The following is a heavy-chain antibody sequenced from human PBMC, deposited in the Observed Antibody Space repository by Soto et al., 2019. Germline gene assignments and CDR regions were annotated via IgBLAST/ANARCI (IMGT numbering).Heavy chain of an antibody. Sequence: QITLKESGPTLVKPTQTLTLTCTFSGFSLRSTGEGVGWIRQPPGKALEWLALIYWDDDKHYSPSLKNRLTITRDTSKNQVVLTVTDMGPLDTATYYCALFRYVAYVVFDPWGQGTPVIVSS. CDR2: IYWDDDK. V-gene: IGHV2-5*02. CDR1: GFSLRSTGEG. J-gene: IGHJ5*02. CDR3: ALFRYVAYVVFDP. D-gene: IGHD3-9*01.